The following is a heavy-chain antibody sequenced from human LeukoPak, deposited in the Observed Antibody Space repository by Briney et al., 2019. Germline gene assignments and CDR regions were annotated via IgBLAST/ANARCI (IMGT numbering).Heavy chain of an antibody. V-gene: IGHV4-39*07. CDR1: RGSISSSSYY. CDR2: IYHSGST. D-gene: IGHD3-22*01. CDR3: ARGPYSYDSSGAFDI. J-gene: IGHJ3*02. Sequence: PSETLSLTCTVSRGSISSSSYYWGWIRQPPGKGLEWIGSIYHSGSTYYNPSLKSRVTISVDTSKNQFSLKLSSVTAADTAVYFCARGPYSYDSSGAFDIWGQGTMVTVSS.